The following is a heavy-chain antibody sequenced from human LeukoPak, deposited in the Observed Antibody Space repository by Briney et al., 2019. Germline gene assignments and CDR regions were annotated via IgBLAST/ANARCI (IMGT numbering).Heavy chain of an antibody. J-gene: IGHJ4*02. D-gene: IGHD7-27*01. CDR2: IDPTDSYT. CDR1: GYSFTRNW. Sequence: GESLRISCKGSGYSFTRNWISWVRQMPGKGLEWMGRIDPTDSYTNYSPSFQGHVTISTDKSISTAYLQWSSLKASDTATYFCVRSGPSGDCDHWGQGTLVTVSS. CDR3: VRSGPSGDCDH. V-gene: IGHV5-10-1*01.